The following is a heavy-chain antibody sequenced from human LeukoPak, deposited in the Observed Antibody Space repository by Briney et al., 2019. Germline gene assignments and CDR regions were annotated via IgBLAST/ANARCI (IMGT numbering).Heavy chain of an antibody. Sequence: GGSLRLSCGASGFTFSGYWMSWVRQAPGKGLEWVANINQGGSEKNYVASVKGRLTISRDNAKNSLYLQMNSLRAEDTAVYFCARDSLGSGSYYDYWGQGTLVTVSS. CDR2: INQGGSEK. D-gene: IGHD3-10*01. CDR3: ARDSLGSGSYYDY. V-gene: IGHV3-7*01. CDR1: GFTFSGYW. J-gene: IGHJ4*02.